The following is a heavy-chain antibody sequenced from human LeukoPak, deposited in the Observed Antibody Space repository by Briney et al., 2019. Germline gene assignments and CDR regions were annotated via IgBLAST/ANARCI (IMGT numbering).Heavy chain of an antibody. V-gene: IGHV1-69*13. CDR2: IIPIFGTA. D-gene: IGHD6-19*01. J-gene: IGHJ4*02. Sequence: GASVKVSCKASGGTFSSYAISWVRQAPGQGLEWMGGIIPIFGTANYAQKFQGRVTITADESISTAYMELSRLRSDDTAVYYCARGLSSGWYGVDYWGQGTLVTVSS. CDR1: GGTFSSYA. CDR3: ARGLSSGWYGVDY.